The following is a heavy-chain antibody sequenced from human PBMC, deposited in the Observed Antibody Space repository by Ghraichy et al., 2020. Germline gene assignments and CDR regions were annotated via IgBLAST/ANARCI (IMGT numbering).Heavy chain of an antibody. Sequence: GGSLRLSCVASGFTFSSIAMSWVRQAPGKGLEWVSTISDSSGSTYYADSVKGRFTISRDNSKNTLYLQMNSLRAEDTAVYYCAKDLTNEVGATSYWGQGTLVTVSS. V-gene: IGHV3-23*01. CDR2: ISDSSGST. CDR1: GFTFSSIA. D-gene: IGHD1-26*01. CDR3: AKDLTNEVGATSY. J-gene: IGHJ4*02.